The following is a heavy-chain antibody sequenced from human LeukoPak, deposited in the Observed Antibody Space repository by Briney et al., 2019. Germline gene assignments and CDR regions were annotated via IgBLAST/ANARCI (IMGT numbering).Heavy chain of an antibody. J-gene: IGHJ4*02. Sequence: GGSLRLSCAASGFTFSSYAMHWVRQAPGKGLEWVAVISYDGSNKYYADSVKGRFTISRDNSKNTLYLQMNSLRAEDTAVYYCAKEKWVYNRKYDSSGSGINYWGQGTLVTVSS. D-gene: IGHD3-22*01. CDR3: AKEKWVYNRKYDSSGSGINY. V-gene: IGHV3-30*04. CDR2: ISYDGSNK. CDR1: GFTFSSYA.